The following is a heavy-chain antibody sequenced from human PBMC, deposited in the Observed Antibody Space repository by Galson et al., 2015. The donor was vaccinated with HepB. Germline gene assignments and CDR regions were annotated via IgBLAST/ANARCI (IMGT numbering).Heavy chain of an antibody. CDR2: ISGSGAGT. D-gene: IGHD6-19*01. CDR3: AKEYSGFHGASYVFYGIDV. J-gene: IGHJ6*02. CDR1: GFTFSTYA. Sequence: SLRLSCAASGFTFSTYAGFWVRQAPGKGLDWGSGISGSGAGTYYADSVKGRFTISRDNSKNMIYLQMNSLRVEDTAVYYCAKEYSGFHGASYVFYGIDVWGRGTTVSVSS. V-gene: IGHV3-23*01.